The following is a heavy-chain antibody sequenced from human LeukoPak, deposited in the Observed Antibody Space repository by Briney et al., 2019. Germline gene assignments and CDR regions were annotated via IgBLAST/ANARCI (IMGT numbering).Heavy chain of an antibody. CDR2: INYSGST. CDR1: GGSISSYY. V-gene: IGHV4-59*01. CDR3: ARDGGDFWSGYFDY. Sequence: SETLSLTCTVSGGSISSYYWSWIRQPPGKGLEWIGYINYSGSTDYNPSLKSRVTISVDTSKNQFSLKLSSVTAADTAVYYCARDGGDFWSGYFDYWGQGTLVTVSS. J-gene: IGHJ4*02. D-gene: IGHD3-3*01.